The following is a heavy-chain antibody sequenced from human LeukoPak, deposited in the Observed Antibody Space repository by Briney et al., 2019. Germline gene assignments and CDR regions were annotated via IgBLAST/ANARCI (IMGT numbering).Heavy chain of an antibody. CDR3: ARGLATTGYYYYGMDV. D-gene: IGHD4-17*01. V-gene: IGHV1-18*01. CDR1: GYTFTSYG. CDR2: ISAYNGNT. J-gene: IGHJ6*02. Sequence: ASVKVSCKASGYTFTSYGISWVRQAPGQGLEWMGWISAYNGNTNYAQKLQGRVTMTTDTSTSTAYMELRSLRPDDTAVYYCARGLATTGYYYYGMDVWGQGTTVTVSS.